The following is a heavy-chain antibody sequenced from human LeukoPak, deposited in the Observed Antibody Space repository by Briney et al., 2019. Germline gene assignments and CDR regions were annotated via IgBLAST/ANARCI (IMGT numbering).Heavy chain of an antibody. CDR3: ARGSNGILRFDY. D-gene: IGHD4-11*01. Sequence: ASVKVSCKASGGTFSSYAISWVRQAPGQGLEWMGGIIPIFGTANYAQKFQGRVTITTDESTSTAYMELSSLRSEDTAVYYCARGSNGILRFDYWGQGTLVTVSS. CDR2: IIPIFGTA. CDR1: GGTFSSYA. V-gene: IGHV1-69*05. J-gene: IGHJ4*02.